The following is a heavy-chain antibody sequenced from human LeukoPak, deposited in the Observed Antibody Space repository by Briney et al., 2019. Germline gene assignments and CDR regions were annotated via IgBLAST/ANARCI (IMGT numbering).Heavy chain of an antibody. CDR2: ISAYNGNT. CDR3: ARERSMVARGGIDY. V-gene: IGHV1-18*01. J-gene: IGHJ4*02. Sequence: ASVKVSCKASGYTFTSYGISWVRQAPGQGLEWMGWISAYNGNTNCAQKLQVRVTMTTDTSTSTASLELRSLRSDDTAVYYCARERSMVARGGIDYWGQGTLVTVSS. CDR1: GYTFTSYG. D-gene: IGHD5-12*01.